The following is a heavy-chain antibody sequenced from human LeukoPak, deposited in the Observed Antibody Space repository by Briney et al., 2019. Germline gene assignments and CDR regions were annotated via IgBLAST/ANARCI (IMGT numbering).Heavy chain of an antibody. D-gene: IGHD2-2*01. Sequence: PSETLSLTCTVSGGSISSYYWSWIRQPAGKGLEWIGRIYTSGSTNYNPSLKSRVTMSVDTSKNQFSLKLSSVTAADTAVYYCARVPVVVPAAMGLYGMDVWGQGTTVTVSS. CDR3: ARVPVVVPAAMGLYGMDV. CDR1: GGSISSYY. CDR2: IYTSGST. J-gene: IGHJ6*02. V-gene: IGHV4-4*07.